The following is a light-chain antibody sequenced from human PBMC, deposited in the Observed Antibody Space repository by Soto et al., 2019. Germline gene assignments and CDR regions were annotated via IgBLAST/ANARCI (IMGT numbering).Light chain of an antibody. CDR3: QQYSSYSWT. Sequence: DIQMTQSPSTLSASVGDRVTITCRASQRISSWLAWYQQKPGKAPKLLIYDASSLQSGVPSRFSGSGSGTEFTLTISSLQPDDFATYYCQQYSSYSWTFGLGTKVEIK. V-gene: IGKV1-5*01. J-gene: IGKJ1*01. CDR1: QRISSW. CDR2: DAS.